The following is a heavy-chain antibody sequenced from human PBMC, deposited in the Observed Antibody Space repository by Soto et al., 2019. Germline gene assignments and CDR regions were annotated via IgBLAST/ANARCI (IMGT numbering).Heavy chain of an antibody. CDR3: ARALLVVAATEWFDP. Sequence: PGGSLRLSCAASGFTFSSYSMNWVRQAPGKGLEWVSSISSSSSYIYYADSVKGRFTISRDNAKNSLYLQMNSLRAEDTAVYYCARALLVVAATEWFDPWGQGALVTVSS. D-gene: IGHD2-15*01. V-gene: IGHV3-21*01. CDR2: ISSSSSYI. CDR1: GFTFSSYS. J-gene: IGHJ5*02.